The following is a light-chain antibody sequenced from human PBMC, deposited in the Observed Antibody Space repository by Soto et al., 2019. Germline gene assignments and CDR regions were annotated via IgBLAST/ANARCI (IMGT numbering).Light chain of an antibody. V-gene: IGKV3-20*01. CDR2: GAS. CDR1: QSVSSSY. CDR3: QHYRTS. Sequence: EIVLTHSPGTLSLSPGERATLSCRASQSVSSSYLAWYQQKPGQAPRLLIYGASSRATGIPDRFSGSGSGTDFNLTITRPEPEDFAVYYCQHYRTSFGGGTKMEIK. J-gene: IGKJ4*01.